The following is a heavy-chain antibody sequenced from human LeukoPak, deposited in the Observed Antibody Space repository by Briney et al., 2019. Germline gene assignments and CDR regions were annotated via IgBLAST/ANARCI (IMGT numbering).Heavy chain of an antibody. D-gene: IGHD3-9*01. J-gene: IGHJ4*02. Sequence: GRSLRLSCAASGFTFSSYGMHWVRRAPGKGLEWVAVIWYDGSNKYYADSVKGRFTISRDNSKNTLYLQMNSLRAEDTAVYYCAKEQALRYFDWLLSGFDYWGQGTLVTVSS. CDR1: GFTFSSYG. CDR2: IWYDGSNK. CDR3: AKEQALRYFDWLLSGFDY. V-gene: IGHV3-33*06.